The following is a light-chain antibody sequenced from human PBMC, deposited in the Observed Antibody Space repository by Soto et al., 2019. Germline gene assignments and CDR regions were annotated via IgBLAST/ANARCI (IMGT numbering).Light chain of an antibody. Sequence: EIVSTQSPDTMSFSPGERATLSCRASQSVSNYLAWYQQKPGQAPRLLIYDASNRATGIPARFSGSGSGTGFTLAISSLENEDFAVYYCQQRSNWLITFGQGTRLEIK. CDR2: DAS. CDR1: QSVSNY. V-gene: IGKV3-11*01. J-gene: IGKJ5*01. CDR3: QQRSNWLIT.